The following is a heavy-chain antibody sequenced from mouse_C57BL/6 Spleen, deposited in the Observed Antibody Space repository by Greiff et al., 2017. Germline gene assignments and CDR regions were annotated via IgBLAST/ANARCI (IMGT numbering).Heavy chain of an antibody. CDR1: GYSITSGYY. V-gene: IGHV3-6*01. J-gene: IGHJ4*01. CDR2: IPYDGSN. CDR3: TRRSYYYGMAY. Sequence: VQLQQSGPGLVKPSQSLTLTCSVTGYSITSGYYWNWIRKFPGNKLELMGYIPYDGSNNYNPSLQNRASITRDTSTNQFFLKLNSVTTEDTATVYCTRRSYYYGMAYWGQGTLVTVSS.